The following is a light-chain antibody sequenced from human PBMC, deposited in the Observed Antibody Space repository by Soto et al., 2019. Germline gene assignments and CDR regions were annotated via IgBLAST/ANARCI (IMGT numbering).Light chain of an antibody. CDR1: QGISSY. CDR2: AAS. V-gene: IGKV1-8*01. Sequence: AIRMTQSPSSFSASTGDRVTITCRASQGISSYLAWYQQKPGKAPKLLIYAASTLQSGVPSRFSGSGSVTYFTLPISCLQSEDFAIYYCQQYYSYPLTFGHGTKLEIK. J-gene: IGKJ2*01. CDR3: QQYYSYPLT.